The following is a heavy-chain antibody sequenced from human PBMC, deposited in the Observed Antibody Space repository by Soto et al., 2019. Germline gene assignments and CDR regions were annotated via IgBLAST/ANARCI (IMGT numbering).Heavy chain of an antibody. V-gene: IGHV4-31*03. CDR2: IYGSGGSGST. CDR3: ARKQAGYFSGIDY. D-gene: IGHD2-15*01. J-gene: IGHJ4*02. CDR1: VDSITSGGYY. Sequence: SETLSLTCTFTVDSITSGGYYCSWIRQHPWKGLEWLGYIYGSGGSGSTLYNPSLKSRITLSVDTSKTQFSLNLSSVTVADTAVYFCARKQAGYFSGIDYLGQGTLVSVSS.